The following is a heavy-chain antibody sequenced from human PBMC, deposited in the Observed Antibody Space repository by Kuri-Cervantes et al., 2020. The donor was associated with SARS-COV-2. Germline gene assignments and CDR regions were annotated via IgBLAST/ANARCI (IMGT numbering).Heavy chain of an antibody. CDR1: GFTFSSYA. CDR3: AKERRCSYGYLDY. V-gene: IGHV3-23*01. J-gene: IGHJ4*02. Sequence: GESLKISCAASGFTFSSYAMSWVRQAPGKGLEWVSAISGSGGSTYYADSVKGRFTISRDNSKNTLYLQMNSLRAEDTAVYYCAKERRCSYGYLDYWGQGTLVTVSS. D-gene: IGHD5-18*01. CDR2: ISGSGGST.